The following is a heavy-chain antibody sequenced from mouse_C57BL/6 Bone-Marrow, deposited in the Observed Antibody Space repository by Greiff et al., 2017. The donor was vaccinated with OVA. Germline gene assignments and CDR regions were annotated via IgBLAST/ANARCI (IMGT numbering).Heavy chain of an antibody. J-gene: IGHJ3*01. Sequence: QVQLQQPGAELVRPGSPVKLSCKASGYTFTSYWMDWVKQRPGQGLEWIGNIYPSDSETHYNQKFKDKATLTVDKSSSTAYMQLSSLTAEDSAVYYCARWTVDAYWGQGTLVTVSA. CDR3: ARWTVDAY. V-gene: IGHV1-61*01. CDR1: GYTFTSYW. D-gene: IGHD1-1*01. CDR2: IYPSDSET.